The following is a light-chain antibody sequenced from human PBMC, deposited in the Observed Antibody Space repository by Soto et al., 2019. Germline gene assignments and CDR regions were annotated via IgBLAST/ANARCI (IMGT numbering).Light chain of an antibody. CDR3: QQSYGTPWT. CDR2: AAS. CDR1: QSITTY. V-gene: IGKV1-39*01. Sequence: DIQMTQSPSSLSASVGDRVTVTCRASQSITTYLNWYQQKPGKAPKLLIYAASSLQSGVPSRFSGSGSGTDFTLTITSLQPEDFATYICQQSYGTPWTFGQGTKVDNK. J-gene: IGKJ1*01.